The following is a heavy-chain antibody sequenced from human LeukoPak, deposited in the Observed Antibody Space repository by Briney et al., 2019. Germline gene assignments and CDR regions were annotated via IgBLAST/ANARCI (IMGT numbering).Heavy chain of an antibody. CDR3: VREARGGDDY. CDR1: GYTFSGYY. D-gene: IGHD2-21*01. Sequence: ASVKLSCKASGYTFSGYYMNLVRQSPGQGLEWMGWINPNSGGTNYAQNFQGRVTMTRDTSISTAYMEVSRLRSDDTAVYYCVREARGGDDYWGQGTLVTVSS. V-gene: IGHV1-2*02. J-gene: IGHJ4*02. CDR2: INPNSGGT.